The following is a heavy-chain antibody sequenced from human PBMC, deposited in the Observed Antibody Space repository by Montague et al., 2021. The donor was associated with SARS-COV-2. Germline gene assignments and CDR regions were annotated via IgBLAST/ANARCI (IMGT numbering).Heavy chain of an antibody. D-gene: IGHD3-3*02. CDR1: DITFSKYS. CDR3: ATDLFAFRRSECRDY. J-gene: IGHJ4*02. V-gene: IGHV3-48*02. Sequence: FLRLSCAASDITFSKYSMNWVRQAPGKGLEWISYISGDGRTIYYADSVRGRFTISRDNAVRSLYVEMTRLRDEDTATYYCATDLFAFRRSECRDYWGQGTLVTVSS. CDR2: ISGDGRTI.